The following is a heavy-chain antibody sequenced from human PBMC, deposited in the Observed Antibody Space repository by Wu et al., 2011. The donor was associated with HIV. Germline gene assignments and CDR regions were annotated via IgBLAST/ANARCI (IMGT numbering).Heavy chain of an antibody. J-gene: IGHJ4*02. CDR2: IYPGDSDT. Sequence: VQLVQSGAEVKKPGESLKISCQGSGYIFTSYGIGWVRQMPGKGLEWMGIIYPGDSDTRYSASFQGQVTISADKSISTAYLQWSSLKASDTAMYYCARHPSLGAGYFDYWGQGTLVTVSS. CDR1: GYIFTSYG. D-gene: IGHD1-26*01. V-gene: IGHV5-51*01. CDR3: ARHPSLGAGYFDY.